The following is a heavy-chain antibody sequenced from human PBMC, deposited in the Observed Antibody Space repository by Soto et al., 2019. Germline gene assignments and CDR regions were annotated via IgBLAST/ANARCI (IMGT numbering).Heavy chain of an antibody. Sequence: QVQLQESGPGLVIPSQTLTLTCAVSGASIDNNVYSWTWIRQHPGKGLEWIGTNNNRGDTYYNPSLKSRLIISIHTSKNHFSLWLNVVTAAEQAISFCARGNSVWKELNWFDICGQGTMLTVSS. CDR1: GASIDNNVYS. CDR2: NNNRGDT. J-gene: IGHJ5*02. CDR3: ARGNSVWKELNWFDI. D-gene: IGHD6-19*01. V-gene: IGHV4-31*11.